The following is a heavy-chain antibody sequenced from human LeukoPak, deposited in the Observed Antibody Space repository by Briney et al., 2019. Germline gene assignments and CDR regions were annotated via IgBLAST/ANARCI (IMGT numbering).Heavy chain of an antibody. CDR3: ARADSSSWYYFDY. CDR2: IYYSGST. CDR1: GGSISSSSYY. D-gene: IGHD6-13*01. Sequence: KPSETLSLTCTVSGGSISSSSYYWGWIRQPPGKGLEWIGSIYYSGSTYYNPSLKSRVTISVDTSKNQFSLNLNSVTAADTAVYYCARADSSSWYYFDYWGQGTLVTVSS. V-gene: IGHV4-39*07. J-gene: IGHJ4*02.